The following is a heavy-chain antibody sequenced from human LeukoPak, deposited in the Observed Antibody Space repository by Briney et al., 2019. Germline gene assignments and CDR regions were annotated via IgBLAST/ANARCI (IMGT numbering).Heavy chain of an antibody. J-gene: IGHJ1*01. CDR3: ARGGAARLHFQN. D-gene: IGHD6-6*01. Sequence: SETLSLTCTVSGGSIRSGDYSWSWIRQPPGKGLEWIGYIYYSGSTYYNPSLQSRVTISVDTSKNQFSLNLNSVTAADTAVYYCARGGAARLHFQNWGQGTLVTVSS. CDR2: IYYSGST. V-gene: IGHV4-30-4*02. CDR1: GGSIRSGDYS.